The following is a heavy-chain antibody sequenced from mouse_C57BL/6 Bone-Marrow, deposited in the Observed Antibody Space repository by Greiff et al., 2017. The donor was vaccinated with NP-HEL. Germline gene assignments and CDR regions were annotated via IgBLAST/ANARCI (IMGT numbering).Heavy chain of an antibody. J-gene: IGHJ2*01. CDR1: GYSFTGYY. V-gene: IGHV1-42*01. CDR3: ARSRYYGSSGYY. D-gene: IGHD1-1*01. CDR2: INPSTGGT. Sequence: VQLPQSGPELVKPGASVKISCKASGYSFTGYYMNWVKQSPEKSLEWIGEINPSTGGTTYNQKFKAKATLTVDKSSSTAYMQLKSRTSEDSAVYYCARSRYYGSSGYYWGQGTTLTVSS.